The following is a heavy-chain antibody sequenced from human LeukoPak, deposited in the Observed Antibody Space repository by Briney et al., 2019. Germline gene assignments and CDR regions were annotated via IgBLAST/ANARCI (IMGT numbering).Heavy chain of an antibody. V-gene: IGHV4-34*01. CDR1: GGSFSGYY. D-gene: IGHD2-2*01. CDR3: ARALRYCSSTSCHQVRYGMDV. Sequence: PSETLSLTCAAYGGSFSGYYWSWIRQPPGKGLEWIGEINHSGSTNYNPSLKSRVTISVDTSKNQFSLKLSSVTAADTAVYYCARALRYCSSTSCHQVRYGMDVWGQGTTVTVSS. CDR2: INHSGST. J-gene: IGHJ6*02.